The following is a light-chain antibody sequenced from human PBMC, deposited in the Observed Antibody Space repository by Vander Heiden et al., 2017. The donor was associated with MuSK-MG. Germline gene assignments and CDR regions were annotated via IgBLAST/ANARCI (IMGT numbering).Light chain of an antibody. CDR1: KLGNKY. J-gene: IGLJ2*01. CDR3: QAGDSSTFVV. Sequence: SYELTQPPSLSVSPGQPADITCSGDKLGNKYASWYQQKPGQSPVLVIYQDNKRPSGIPERFSGSNSGNTATLTISGTQAMDEADYYCQAGDSSTFVVFGGGTKLTVL. V-gene: IGLV3-1*01. CDR2: QDN.